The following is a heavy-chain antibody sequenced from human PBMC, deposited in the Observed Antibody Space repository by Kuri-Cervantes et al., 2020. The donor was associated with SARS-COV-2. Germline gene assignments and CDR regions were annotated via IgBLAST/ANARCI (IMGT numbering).Heavy chain of an antibody. D-gene: IGHD6-13*01. CDR1: GYSISSGYS. CDR2: ISHSGST. Sequence: SETLSLTCTLSGYSISSGYSWGWIRQPPGKGLEWIGSISHSGSTFHNPSIKSRVTVSVDTSKNQFSPKLTSVTAAETAVSYCARQPSAAAGFDYWGQGTLVTVSS. CDR3: ARQPSAAAGFDY. V-gene: IGHV4-38-2*02. J-gene: IGHJ4*02.